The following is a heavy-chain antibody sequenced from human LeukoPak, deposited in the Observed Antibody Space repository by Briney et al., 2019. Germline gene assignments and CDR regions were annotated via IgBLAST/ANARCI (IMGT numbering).Heavy chain of an antibody. J-gene: IGHJ4*02. CDR3: ARIPAKGTGY. Sequence: PGGSLRLSCAASGFTFSSYSMNWVRQAPGKGLEWVSSISSSSSYIYYADSVKGRFTISRDNAKNSLYLHMNSLRAEDTAVYYCARIPAKGTGYWGQGTLVTVSS. D-gene: IGHD1-1*01. V-gene: IGHV3-21*01. CDR2: ISSSSSYI. CDR1: GFTFSSYS.